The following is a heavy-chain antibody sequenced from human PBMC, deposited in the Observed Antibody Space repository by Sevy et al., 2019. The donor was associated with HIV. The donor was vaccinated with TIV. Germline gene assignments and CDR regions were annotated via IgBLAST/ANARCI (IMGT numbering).Heavy chain of an antibody. V-gene: IGHV4-59*12. CDR2: VYYTGGT. J-gene: IGHJ3*02. CDR3: ARRNDFDI. CDR1: GGSINSDH. Sequence: SETLSLTCTVSGGSINSDHWNWIRQPPGKGLEWIGYVYYTGGTNYNPTHKNRVTISVDRTKNQFSFKLTTVTAADTAGYYCARRNDFDIWGQGTMVTVSS.